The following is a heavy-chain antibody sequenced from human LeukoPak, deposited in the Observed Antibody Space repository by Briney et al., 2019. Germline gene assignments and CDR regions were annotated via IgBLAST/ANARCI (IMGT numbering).Heavy chain of an antibody. CDR2: FDPEDGET. CDR1: GYTLTELS. Sequence: GASVKVSCKVSGYTLTELSMHWVRQAPGKGLEWMGGFDPEDGETIYAQKFQGRVTMTEDTSTDTAYMELSSLRSEDTAVYYCATYTYSSGHDAFDIWGQGTMVTVSS. V-gene: IGHV1-24*01. D-gene: IGHD6-19*01. J-gene: IGHJ3*02. CDR3: ATYTYSSGHDAFDI.